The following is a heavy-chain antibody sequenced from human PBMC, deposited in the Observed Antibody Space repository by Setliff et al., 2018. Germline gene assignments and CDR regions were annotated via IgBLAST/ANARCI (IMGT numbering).Heavy chain of an antibody. CDR1: GYSISSGYY. CDR3: ARRNGEKLDP. V-gene: IGHV4-38-2*01. J-gene: IGHJ5*02. CDR2: IYHSGST. Sequence: SETLSLTCAVSGYSISSGYYWGWIRQPPGKGLEWIGSIYHSGSTYYNPSLKSRVTISVDTSKNQFSLKLISVTAADTAVYYCARRNGEKLDPWGQGTLVTVSS.